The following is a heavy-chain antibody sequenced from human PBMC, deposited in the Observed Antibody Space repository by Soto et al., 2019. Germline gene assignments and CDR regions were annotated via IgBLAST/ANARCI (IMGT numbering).Heavy chain of an antibody. J-gene: IGHJ4*02. D-gene: IGHD3-3*01. CDR1: GYTLTELS. CDR3: ATDLIFVSGGVPNGTTCDY. CDR2: FDPEDGET. Sequence: ASVKVSCKVSGYTLTELSMHWVRQAPGKGLEWMGGFDPEDGETIYAQKFQGRVTMTEDTSTDTAYMELSSLRSEDTAVYYCATDLIFVSGGVPNGTTCDYWGQGTLVTVSS. V-gene: IGHV1-24*01.